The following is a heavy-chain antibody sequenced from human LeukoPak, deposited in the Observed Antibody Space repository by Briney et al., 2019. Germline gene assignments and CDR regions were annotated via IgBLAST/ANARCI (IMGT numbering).Heavy chain of an antibody. CDR2: SGTVGDT. J-gene: IGHJ6*03. CDR3: VRGGLYADCVGDTCTDYHYHYMDV. Sequence: PGGSLRLSCVASGFPLSKYDMYWVRQGSRNGLEWVSGSGTVGDTYYADAVEGRFTISRDSARNSLYLQMNSLTAGDTAVYYCVRGGLYADCVGDTCTDYHYHYMDVWGKGTTVTVSS. V-gene: IGHV3-13*01. CDR1: GFPLSKYD. D-gene: IGHD2-21*02.